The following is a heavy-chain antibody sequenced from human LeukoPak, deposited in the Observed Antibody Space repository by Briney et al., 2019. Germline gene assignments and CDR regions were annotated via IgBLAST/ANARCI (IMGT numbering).Heavy chain of an antibody. CDR3: ARGFTYYYDSSGYPILGY. CDR2: IGAYNGNT. V-gene: IGHV1-18*01. Sequence: ASVKVSCKASGYSFTSYGITWVRQAPGQGLEWMGWIGAYNGNTNYAQKLQDRVTMTTDTPTSTAYMELRSLRSDDTAVYYCARGFTYYYDSSGYPILGYWGQGTLVTVSS. J-gene: IGHJ4*02. D-gene: IGHD3-22*01. CDR1: GYSFTSYG.